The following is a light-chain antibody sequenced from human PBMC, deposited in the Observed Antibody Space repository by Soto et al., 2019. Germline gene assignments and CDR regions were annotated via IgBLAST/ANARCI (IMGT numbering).Light chain of an antibody. J-gene: IGLJ3*02. CDR1: TSDVGGYNY. Sequence: QSVLTQPASVSGSPGQSITISCTGSTSDVGGYNYVSWYQHHPGKAPKLLIYEVSNRPSGVSTRFSASKSGNTASLTISGLQAEDEADYYCSSYASSTAWVFGAGTKLTVL. CDR2: EVS. V-gene: IGLV2-14*01. CDR3: SSYASSTAWV.